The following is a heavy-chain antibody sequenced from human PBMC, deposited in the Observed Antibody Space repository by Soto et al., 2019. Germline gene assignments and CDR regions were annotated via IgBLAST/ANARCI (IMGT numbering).Heavy chain of an antibody. J-gene: IGHJ4*02. Sequence: SETLSLTCAVSGVTIGTYYWSWIRQPPGKGLEWIGYNYHSGTTNYNPSLKSRVTISVDTSKNQFSLRLTSVTAADTAIYYCVREAYIGYGHAIDHWGQGILVTASS. V-gene: IGHV4-59*01. CDR2: NYHSGTT. CDR3: VREAYIGYGHAIDH. D-gene: IGHD5-12*01. CDR1: GVTIGTYY.